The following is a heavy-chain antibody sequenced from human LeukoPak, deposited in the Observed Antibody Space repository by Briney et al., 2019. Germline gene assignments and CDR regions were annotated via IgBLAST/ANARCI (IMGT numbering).Heavy chain of an antibody. CDR1: GGTFSSYA. D-gene: IGHD3-22*01. V-gene: IGHV1-69*04. Sequence: GASVKVSCKASGGTFSSYAISWVRQAPGQGLEWMGRIIPILGIANYAQKFQGRVTINADKSTSTAYMELSSLRSEDTAVYYCARDPGYYDSSGYSDYWGQGTLVTVSS. CDR3: ARDPGYYDSSGYSDY. CDR2: IIPILGIA. J-gene: IGHJ4*02.